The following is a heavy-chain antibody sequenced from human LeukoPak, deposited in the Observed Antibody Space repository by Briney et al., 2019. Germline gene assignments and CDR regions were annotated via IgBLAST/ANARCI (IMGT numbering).Heavy chain of an antibody. D-gene: IGHD6-13*01. CDR1: GFTFSNYN. J-gene: IGHJ6*03. Sequence: GGSLRLSCAASGFTFSNYNMNWVRQAPGKGLEWVPSISSSSSYIYYADSVKGRFTISRDNAKNSLYLQMNSLRAEDTAVYYCARDQGSSSWYVYYYMDVWGKGTTVTVSS. V-gene: IGHV3-21*01. CDR3: ARDQGSSSWYVYYYMDV. CDR2: ISSSSSYI.